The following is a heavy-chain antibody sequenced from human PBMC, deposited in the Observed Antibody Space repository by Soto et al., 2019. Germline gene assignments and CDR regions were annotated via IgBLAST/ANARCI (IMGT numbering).Heavy chain of an antibody. CDR1: GGTFSSYA. CDR3: ARDSHYDILTGSLDAFDI. Sequence: GASVKVSCKASGGTFSSYAISWVRQAPGQGLEWMGGIIPIFGTANYTQKFQGRVTITADESTSTAYMELSSLRSDDTAVYYCARDSHYDILTGSLDAFDIWGQGTMVTVSS. CDR2: IIPIFGTA. J-gene: IGHJ3*02. V-gene: IGHV1-69*13. D-gene: IGHD3-9*01.